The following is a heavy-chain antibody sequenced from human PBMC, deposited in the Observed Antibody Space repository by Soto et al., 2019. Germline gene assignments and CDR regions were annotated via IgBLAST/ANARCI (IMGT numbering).Heavy chain of an antibody. CDR2: IIPILGIA. V-gene: IGHV1-69*02. Sequence: SVKVSCKASGGTFSSYTISWVRQAPGQGLEWMGRIIPILGIANYAQKFQGRVTITADKSTSTAYMELSSLRSEGTAVYYCERGWTPIDYWGQGTLVSVSS. CDR1: GGTFSSYT. CDR3: ERGWTPIDY. J-gene: IGHJ4*02. D-gene: IGHD2-15*01.